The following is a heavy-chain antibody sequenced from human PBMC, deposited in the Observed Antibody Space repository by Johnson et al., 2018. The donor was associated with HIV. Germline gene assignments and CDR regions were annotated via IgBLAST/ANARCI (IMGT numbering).Heavy chain of an antibody. CDR3: ASAWGELDDAFDI. V-gene: IGHV3-33*01. J-gene: IGHJ3*02. D-gene: IGHD1-26*01. CDR2: MWYDGSNK. Sequence: VQLVESGGGVVQPGRSLRLSCAASGFTFSTYGMHWVRQAPGKGLEWVAAMWYDGSNKYYADSVKGRFTISRDNSKNTLYLQMNSLRAEDTAVYYCASAWGELDDAFDIWGQGTMVTVSS. CDR1: GFTFSTYG.